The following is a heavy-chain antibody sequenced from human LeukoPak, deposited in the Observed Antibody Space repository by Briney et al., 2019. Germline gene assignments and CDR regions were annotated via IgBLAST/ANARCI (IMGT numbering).Heavy chain of an antibody. D-gene: IGHD3-22*01. CDR3: AKDMIVVVSSFDY. Sequence: GGSLRLSCAASGFTFSSYGMHWVRQAPGKGLEWVAFIRHDGSNKYYADSVKGRFTSSRDNSKNTLYLQMNSLRAEDTAVYYCAKDMIVVVSSFDYWGQGTLVTVSS. CDR2: IRHDGSNK. CDR1: GFTFSSYG. J-gene: IGHJ4*02. V-gene: IGHV3-30*02.